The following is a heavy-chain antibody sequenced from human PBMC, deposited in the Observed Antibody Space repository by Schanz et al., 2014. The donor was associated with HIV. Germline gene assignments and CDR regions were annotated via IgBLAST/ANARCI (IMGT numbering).Heavy chain of an antibody. CDR1: GFNFNNYA. CDR3: AKMARSVAANTNFDY. CDR2: ISESGGRT. D-gene: IGHD6-19*01. V-gene: IGHV3-23*01. J-gene: IGHJ4*02. Sequence: EVQLLESGGGLEQPGGSLRLSCAASGFNFNNYAMTWVRQAPGKGLEWVSSISESGGRTYYEDSVNGRFTISRDNSKNTLYLQMTTLRIDDTAVYYCAKMARSVAANTNFDYWGQGTLVTVSS.